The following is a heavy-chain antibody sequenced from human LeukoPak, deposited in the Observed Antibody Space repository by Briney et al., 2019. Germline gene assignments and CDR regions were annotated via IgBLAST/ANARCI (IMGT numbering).Heavy chain of an antibody. CDR1: GGTFSSYA. D-gene: IGHD3-10*01. J-gene: IGHJ5*02. CDR2: IIPILGIA. V-gene: IGHV1-69*04. Sequence: SVKVSCKASGGTFSSYAISWVRQAPGQGLEWMGRIIPILGIANYAQKFQGRVTITADKSTSTAYMELSSLRSEDTAVYYCASTLRGAPPSRNWFDPWGQGTLVTVSS. CDR3: ASTLRGAPPSRNWFDP.